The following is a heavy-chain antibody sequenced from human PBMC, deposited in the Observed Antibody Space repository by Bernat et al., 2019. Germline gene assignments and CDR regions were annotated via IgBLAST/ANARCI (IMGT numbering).Heavy chain of an antibody. CDR3: ATLPVTIAVHFQDY. CDR2: IYYSGST. D-gene: IGHD1-14*01. J-gene: IGHJ4*02. CDR1: GGSISSSSYY. V-gene: IGHV4-39*01. Sequence: QLQLQESGPGLVKPSETLSLTCTVSGGSISSSSYYWGWIRQPPGKGLEWIGSIYYSGSTYYNPSLKSRVTISVDTSKNQFSLKLSSVTAADTAVYYCATLPVTIAVHFQDYWGQGTLVTVSS.